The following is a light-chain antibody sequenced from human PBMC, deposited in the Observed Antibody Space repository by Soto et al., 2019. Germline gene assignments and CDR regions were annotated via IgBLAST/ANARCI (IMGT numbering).Light chain of an antibody. Sequence: DVVLTQSPVSLPVTLGQPASISCRSSQSLLYSDGKTYLNWFHQRPGQSPRRLIYQVSIRDSGVPVRFRFSGSFYYFTLHTSSLEAQDMRVDYCMQPIHWLCPLGPG. CDR3: MQPIHWLCP. CDR2: QVS. CDR1: QSLLYSDGKTY. J-gene: IGKJ3*01. V-gene: IGKV2-30*01.